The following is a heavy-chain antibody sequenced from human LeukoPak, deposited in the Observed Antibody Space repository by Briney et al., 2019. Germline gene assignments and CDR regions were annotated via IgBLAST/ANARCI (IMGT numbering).Heavy chain of an antibody. CDR3: ARDGRVIDAKGSGSYYIWADLDY. V-gene: IGHV1-18*01. Sequence: ASVKVSCKASGYTFTSYGISWVRQAPGQGLEWMGWISAYNGNTNYGQKLQGRVTMTTDTSTSTAYMELRSLRSDDTAVYYCARDGRVIDAKGSGSYYIWADLDYWGQGTLVTVSS. D-gene: IGHD3-10*01. CDR1: GYTFTSYG. CDR2: ISAYNGNT. J-gene: IGHJ4*02.